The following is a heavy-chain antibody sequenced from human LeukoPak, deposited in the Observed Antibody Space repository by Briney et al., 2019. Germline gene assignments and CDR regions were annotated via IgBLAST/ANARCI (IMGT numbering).Heavy chain of an antibody. Sequence: GGSLRLSCAASGFSTRTYSMGWVRQAPGKGLEWVSYIGSTSIYADYVKGRFTISSDNANNTLYLQMNSLRAEDTAVYYCARDGPAASAGDFDYWGQGTLVTVSS. J-gene: IGHJ4*02. V-gene: IGHV3-48*01. CDR2: IGSTSI. CDR1: GFSTRTYS. CDR3: ARDGPAASAGDFDY. D-gene: IGHD6-13*01.